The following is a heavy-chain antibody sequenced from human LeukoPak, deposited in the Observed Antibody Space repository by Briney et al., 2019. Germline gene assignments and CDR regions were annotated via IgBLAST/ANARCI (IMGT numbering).Heavy chain of an antibody. Sequence: SETLSLTCTVPGGSMSNYYWSWIRQPPGKGLEWIGYIYYSGSTNYNPSLKSRVTISVDTSKNQFSLKLSSVTAADTAVYYCARDGRGFLRFDYWGQGTLVTVSS. J-gene: IGHJ4*02. CDR2: IYYSGST. CDR1: GGSMSNYY. V-gene: IGHV4-59*01. D-gene: IGHD1-26*01. CDR3: ARDGRGFLRFDY.